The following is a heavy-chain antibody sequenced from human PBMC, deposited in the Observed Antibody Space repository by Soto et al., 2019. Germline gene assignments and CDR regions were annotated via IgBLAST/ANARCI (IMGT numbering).Heavy chain of an antibody. J-gene: IGHJ4*02. CDR2: MNPNSGNA. CDR1: GYTFTSYD. CDR3: ARAGLAAGTFFDY. D-gene: IGHD6-13*01. V-gene: IGHV1-8*01. Sequence: ASVKVSCKASGYTFTSYDINWVRQATGQGIEWMGWMNPNSGNAGYAQKFQGRVTMTRNTSISTAYMELSSLRSEDTAVYYCARAGLAAGTFFDYWGQGTLVTVSS.